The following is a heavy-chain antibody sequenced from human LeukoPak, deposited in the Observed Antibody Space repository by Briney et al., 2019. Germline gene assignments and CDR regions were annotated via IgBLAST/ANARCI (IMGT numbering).Heavy chain of an antibody. D-gene: IGHD6-19*01. CDR3: ARGGSLGY. CDR1: GFTFSSYE. V-gene: IGHV3-48*03. CDR2: ISSSGSAI. Sequence: GSLILSCAASGFTFSSYEMNWVRQAPGKGLEWVSKISSSGSAIYYADSVKGRFTISRDNAKSTLYLQMNSLRVEDTAVYYCARGGSLGYWGQGTLVTVSS. J-gene: IGHJ4*02.